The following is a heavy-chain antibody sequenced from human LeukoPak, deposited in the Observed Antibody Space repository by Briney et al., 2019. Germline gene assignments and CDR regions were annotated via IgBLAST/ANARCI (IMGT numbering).Heavy chain of an antibody. CDR2: IYYTGDS. CDR1: DASISGSY. Sequence: SETLSLTCTVSDASISGSYWSWIRQSPGKGLEWVGYIYYTGDSNSNPSLKSRVAISLDTSKNQISLNIVSVTAADTAVYYCARHEFASPFDSWGQGTLVTVSS. CDR3: ARHEFASPFDS. V-gene: IGHV4-59*08. D-gene: IGHD2-21*01. J-gene: IGHJ4*02.